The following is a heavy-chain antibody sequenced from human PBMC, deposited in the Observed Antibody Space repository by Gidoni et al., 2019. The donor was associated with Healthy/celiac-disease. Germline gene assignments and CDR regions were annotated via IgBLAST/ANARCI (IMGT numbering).Heavy chain of an antibody. D-gene: IGHD3-10*01. Sequence: EVQLVESGGGLVQTGRSLRLSCAASGFTFDDYAMHWVRQAPGKGLEWVSGSSCNSCSIGYADSLKVRFTISRDNAKNSLYLQMNSLRAEDTALYYCAKDNHYGSGSYYTDWGQGTLVTVSS. J-gene: IGHJ4*02. V-gene: IGHV3-9*01. CDR3: AKDNHYGSGSYYTD. CDR2: SSCNSCSI. CDR1: GFTFDDYA.